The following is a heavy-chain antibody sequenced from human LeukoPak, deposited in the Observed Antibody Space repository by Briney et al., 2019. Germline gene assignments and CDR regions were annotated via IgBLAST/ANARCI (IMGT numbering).Heavy chain of an antibody. Sequence: PSETLSLTCAVYGGSSSGYYWSWIRQPPGKGLEWIGEINHSGSTNYNPSLKSRVTISVDTSKNQFSLKLSSVTAADTAVYHCARGYSSSWSKRDYFDYWGQGTLVTVSS. V-gene: IGHV4-34*01. CDR3: ARGYSSSWSKRDYFDY. D-gene: IGHD6-13*01. CDR2: INHSGST. CDR1: GGSSSGYY. J-gene: IGHJ4*02.